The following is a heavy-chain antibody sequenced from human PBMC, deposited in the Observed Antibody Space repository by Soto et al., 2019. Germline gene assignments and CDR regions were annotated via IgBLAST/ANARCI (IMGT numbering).Heavy chain of an antibody. CDR1: GGTFSSYA. CDR2: IIPIFGTA. D-gene: IGHD3-10*01. J-gene: IGHJ5*02. Sequence: ASVKVSCKASGGTFSSYAISWVRQAPGQGLEWMGGIIPIFGTANYAQKFQGRVTITADKSTSTAYMELSSLRSEDTAVYYCATMATFGSLNWFDPWGQGXLVTVYS. CDR3: ATMATFGSLNWFDP. V-gene: IGHV1-69*06.